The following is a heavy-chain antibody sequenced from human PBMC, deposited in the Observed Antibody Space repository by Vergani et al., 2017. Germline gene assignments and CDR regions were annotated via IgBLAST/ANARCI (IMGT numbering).Heavy chain of an antibody. CDR1: GGSISSSSYY. D-gene: IGHD2-15*01. CDR2: IYYSGST. CDR3: ARVVGSTDAFDI. Sequence: QLQLQESGPGLVKPSETLSLTCTVSGGSISSSSYYWGWIRQPPGKGLEWIGSIYYSGSTYYNPSLKSRVTISVDTSKNQFSLKLSAVTAADTAVDYCARVVGSTDAFDIWGQGTMVTVSS. V-gene: IGHV4-39*07. J-gene: IGHJ3*02.